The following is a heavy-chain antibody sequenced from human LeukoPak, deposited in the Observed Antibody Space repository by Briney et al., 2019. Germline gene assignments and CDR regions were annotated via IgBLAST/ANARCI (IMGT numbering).Heavy chain of an antibody. V-gene: IGHV3-23*01. D-gene: IGHD3-3*01. CDR3: AKDLFWSGYYSTFDY. CDR1: GFTFSSYA. CDR2: ISGSGGST. J-gene: IGHJ4*02. Sequence: GGSLRLSCAASGFTFSSYAMSWVRQAPGKGLEWVSVISGSGGSTYYADSVKGRFTISRGNSKNTLYLQMNSLRAEDTAVYYCAKDLFWSGYYSTFDYWGQGTLVTVSS.